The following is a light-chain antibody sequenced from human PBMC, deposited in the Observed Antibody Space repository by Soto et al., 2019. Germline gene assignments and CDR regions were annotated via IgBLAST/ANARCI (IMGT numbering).Light chain of an antibody. CDR2: KVS. V-gene: IGKV2-30*01. J-gene: IGKJ2*03. CDR3: MQGTHWPPYS. Sequence: VVLTQSPLSLPVTLGQPASISCRSSQSLVYRDGNTYLNWFQQRTGQSPRRLIHKVSDRYSGGPDRFSSGSSATDFTMKISRVEAEDVGVYYCMQGTHWPPYSFGQGTKLEIK. CDR1: QSLVYRDGNTY.